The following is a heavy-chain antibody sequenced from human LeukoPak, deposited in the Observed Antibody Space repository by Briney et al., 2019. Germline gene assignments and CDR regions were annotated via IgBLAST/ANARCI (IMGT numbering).Heavy chain of an antibody. V-gene: IGHV1-3*01. Sequence: ASVKVSCKASGYIFTIYAVHWVRQAPGQRLEWMGWINAGNGNTKYSQKFQGRVTISRDASASTVYMELSSLQSEDTAVYYCARAQARYSSSWYGSDTNWFDPWGQGTLVTVSS. CDR3: ARAQARYSSSWYGSDTNWFDP. J-gene: IGHJ5*02. CDR1: GYIFTIYA. D-gene: IGHD6-13*01. CDR2: INAGNGNT.